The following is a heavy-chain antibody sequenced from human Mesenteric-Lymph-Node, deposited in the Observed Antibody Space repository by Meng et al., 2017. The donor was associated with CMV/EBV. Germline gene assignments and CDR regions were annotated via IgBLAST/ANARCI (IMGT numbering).Heavy chain of an antibody. V-gene: IGHV3-74*01. CDR1: GFTFSSYW. D-gene: IGHD2-21*01. J-gene: IGHJ4*02. CDR2: INSDGTNT. Sequence: GGSLRLSCAASGFTFSSYWMHWVRQAPGKGLVWVSRINSDGTNTTYADSVKGRFTISRDNAKNTLSLQMSSLRVEDTAVYYCARACGGDCYRPNFFDYWGQGTLVTVSS. CDR3: ARACGGDCYRPNFFDY.